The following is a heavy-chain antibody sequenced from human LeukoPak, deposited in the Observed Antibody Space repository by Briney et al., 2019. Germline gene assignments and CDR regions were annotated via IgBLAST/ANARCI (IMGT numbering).Heavy chain of an antibody. CDR2: INPNSGGT. CDR1: GYTFTGYY. V-gene: IGHV1-2*02. J-gene: IGHJ4*02. Sequence: GASVKVSCKASGYTFTGYYMHWVRQAPGQGLEWMGWINPNSGGTNCAQKFQGRVTMTGDTSISTTYMEVTRLRSDDTAIYYCARDFFSEVTYHGEIAYFDQWGPGTLVSVSS. D-gene: IGHD1-14*01. CDR3: ARDFFSEVTYHGEIAYFDQ.